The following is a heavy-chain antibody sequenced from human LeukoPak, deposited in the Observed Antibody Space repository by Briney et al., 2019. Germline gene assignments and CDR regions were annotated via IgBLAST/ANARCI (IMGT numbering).Heavy chain of an antibody. Sequence: ASVKVSCKASGYTFTNYGLSWVRQAPGQEPEWMGWISTYNGKTDYAQNLQGRVTMTTDTSTSTAYMELRSLRSDDTAVYYCARGRDYDSSGNYLSYYYMDVWGKGTTVTVSS. CDR3: ARGRDYDSSGNYLSYYYMDV. CDR2: ISTYNGKT. V-gene: IGHV1-18*01. J-gene: IGHJ6*03. CDR1: GYTFTNYG. D-gene: IGHD3-22*01.